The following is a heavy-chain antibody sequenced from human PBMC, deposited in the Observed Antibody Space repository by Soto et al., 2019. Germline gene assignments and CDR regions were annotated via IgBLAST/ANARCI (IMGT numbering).Heavy chain of an antibody. CDR1: GGTFSSYT. V-gene: IGHV1-69*02. J-gene: IGHJ3*02. CDR2: IIPILGIA. Sequence: VEVSCKASGGTFSSYTISWVRQAPGQGLEWMGRIIPILGIANYAQKFQGRVTITADKSTSTAYMELSSLRSEDTAVYYCGRGGGSDVKGLAFDIWGQGTMVTV. D-gene: IGHD1-26*01. CDR3: GRGGGSDVKGLAFDI.